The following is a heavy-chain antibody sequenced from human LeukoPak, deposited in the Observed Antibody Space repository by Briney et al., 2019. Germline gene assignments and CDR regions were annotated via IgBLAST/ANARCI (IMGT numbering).Heavy chain of an antibody. Sequence: SETLSLTCTVSGGSISSYYWSWIRQPPGKGLEWIGYIYYSGSTNYNPSLKSRVTISVDTSKNQFSLKLSSVTAADTAVYYCARLNRFDFWSGYYLLDYWGQGTLVTVSS. J-gene: IGHJ4*02. CDR3: ARLNRFDFWSGYYLLDY. CDR1: GGSISSYY. CDR2: IYYSGST. D-gene: IGHD3-3*01. V-gene: IGHV4-59*08.